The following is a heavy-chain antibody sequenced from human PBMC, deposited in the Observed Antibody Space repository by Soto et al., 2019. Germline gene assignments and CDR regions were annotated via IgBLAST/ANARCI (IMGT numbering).Heavy chain of an antibody. CDR2: IIPVLGTA. J-gene: IGHJ4*02. V-gene: IGHV1-69*01. CDR1: GGTFSSYT. CDR3: ALRSEGTYNYFDY. Sequence: QVQLVQSGAEVKKPGSSVRVSCKASGGTFSSYTITWVRQAPGQGLEWMGGIIPVLGTAYYAKKFQGRVTITSDESTSIAYMELSSLRSEDTAVYYCALRSEGTYNYFDYWGQGTLVTVSS. D-gene: IGHD3-10*01.